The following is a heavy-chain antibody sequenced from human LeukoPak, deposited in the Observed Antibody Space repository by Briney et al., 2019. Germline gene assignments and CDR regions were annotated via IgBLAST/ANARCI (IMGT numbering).Heavy chain of an antibody. V-gene: IGHV5-10-1*01. CDR2: IDPSDSYT. Sequence: GESLRISCKGSGYIFTSYWISWVRQMPGKGLEWMGRIDPSDSYTNYSPSFQGHVTISVDKSISTAYLQWSSLKASDTAIYYCAKGRMTTVTTEDGFDIWGQGTMVTVSS. CDR3: AKGRMTTVTTEDGFDI. J-gene: IGHJ3*02. D-gene: IGHD4-17*01. CDR1: GYIFTSYW.